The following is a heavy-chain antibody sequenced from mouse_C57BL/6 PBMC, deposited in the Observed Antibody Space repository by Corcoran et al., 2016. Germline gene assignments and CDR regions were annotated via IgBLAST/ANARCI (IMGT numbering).Heavy chain of an antibody. D-gene: IGHD2-4*01. Sequence: QVQLKQSGAELVRPGASVKLSCKASGYTFTDYYINWVKQRPGQGLEWIARIYPGSGNTYYNEKFKGKATLTAEKSSSTAYMQLSSLTSEDSAVYFCARSGDYDYDDSLYAMDYWGQGTSVTVSS. CDR2: IYPGSGNT. V-gene: IGHV1-76*01. CDR3: ARSGDYDYDDSLYAMDY. CDR1: GYTFTDYY. J-gene: IGHJ4*01.